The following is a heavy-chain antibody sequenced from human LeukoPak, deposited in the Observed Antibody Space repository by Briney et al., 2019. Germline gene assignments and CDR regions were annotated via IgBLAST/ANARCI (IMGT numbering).Heavy chain of an antibody. CDR2: IDYSGST. CDR1: GGSISSSSYY. D-gene: IGHD4-17*01. J-gene: IGHJ5*02. Sequence: SETLSLTCTVSGGSISSSSYYWGWIRHPPWEGLEGIGRIDYSGSTYYNPSLKSRVTISVDTSKNQYSLKLSSVTAADTAVYYCARHGRPTVTRYYSWFDPWGQGTLVTVSS. V-gene: IGHV4-39*01. CDR3: ARHGRPTVTRYYSWFDP.